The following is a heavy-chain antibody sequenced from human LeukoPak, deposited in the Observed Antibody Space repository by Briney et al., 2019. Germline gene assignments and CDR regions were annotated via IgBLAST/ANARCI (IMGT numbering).Heavy chain of an antibody. CDR3: ARVTDCSSTRCYEGYYFDY. D-gene: IGHD2-2*01. V-gene: IGHV4-4*07. J-gene: IGHJ4*02. Sequence: SETLSLTCTVSGGSISSNYWSWIRQPAGKGLEWIGRIYTSGSTNYNPSLKSRVTMSVDTSKNQFSLKLSSVTAADTAVYYCARVTDCSSTRCYEGYYFDYWGQGTLVTVSS. CDR1: GGSISSNY. CDR2: IYTSGST.